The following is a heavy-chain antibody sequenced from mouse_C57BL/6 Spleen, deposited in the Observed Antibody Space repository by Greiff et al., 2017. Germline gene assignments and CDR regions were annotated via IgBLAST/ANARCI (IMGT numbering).Heavy chain of an antibody. CDR2: INPSSGDT. CDR1: GYTFTSYW. D-gene: IGHD1-1*02. V-gene: IGHV1-7*01. J-gene: IGHJ2*01. Sequence: VHLVESGAELAKPGASVKLSCKASGYTFTSYWMHWVKQRPGPGLEWIGYINPSSGDTKYNQKFKDKATLTADTSSSTAYMQLSSLTYEDSAVYYCASSGGKNYFGYWGQGTTLTVSS. CDR3: ASSGGKNYFGY.